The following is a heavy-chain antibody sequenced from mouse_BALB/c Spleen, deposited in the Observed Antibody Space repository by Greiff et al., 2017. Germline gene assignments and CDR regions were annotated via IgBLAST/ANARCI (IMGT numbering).Heavy chain of an antibody. Sequence: QVQLKQPGAELVKPGASVKMSCKASGYTFTSYNMHWVKQTPGQGLEWIGAIYPGNGDTSYNQKFKGKATLTADKSSSTAYMQLSSLTSEDSAVYYCARDGNYFDYWGQGTTLTVSS. D-gene: IGHD2-1*01. J-gene: IGHJ2*01. V-gene: IGHV1-12*01. CDR3: ARDGNYFDY. CDR1: GYTFTSYN. CDR2: IYPGNGDT.